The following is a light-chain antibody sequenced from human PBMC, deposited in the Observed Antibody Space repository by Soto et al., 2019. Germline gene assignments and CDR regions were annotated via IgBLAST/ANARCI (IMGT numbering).Light chain of an antibody. CDR3: QQYNNSPRT. CDR1: QSVSSN. Sequence: EMVMSQSPATLSVSPGERATLSCRASQSVSSNLAWYQQKPGQAPRLLIYGASTRATGVPARFSGSGSGTEFTLTISSLQPEDIAAYSCQQYNNSPRTFGQGTKVDIK. V-gene: IGKV3-15*01. J-gene: IGKJ1*01. CDR2: GAS.